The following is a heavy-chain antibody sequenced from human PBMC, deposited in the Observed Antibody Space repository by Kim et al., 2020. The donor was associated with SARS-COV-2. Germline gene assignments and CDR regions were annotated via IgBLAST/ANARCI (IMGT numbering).Heavy chain of an antibody. Sequence: PSLKSRVNISVDTSKNQFSLKLSSVTAADTAVYYCARRGWVVTAPYYFDYWGQGTLVTVSS. J-gene: IGHJ4*02. CDR3: ARRGWVVTAPYYFDY. V-gene: IGHV4-39*01. D-gene: IGHD2-21*02.